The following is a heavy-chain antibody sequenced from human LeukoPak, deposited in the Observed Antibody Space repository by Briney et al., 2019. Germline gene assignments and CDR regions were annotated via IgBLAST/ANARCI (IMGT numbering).Heavy chain of an antibody. J-gene: IGHJ4*02. Sequence: GGSLRLSCAASGFTFSSDAMHWVRQAPGKGLEWVSGISWNSGSTGYADSVKGRFTISRDNAKNSLYLQMNSLRAEDTALYYCAKGRSGIAAAGTYYFDYWGQGTLVTVSS. CDR3: AKGRSGIAAAGTYYFDY. CDR2: ISWNSGST. CDR1: GFTFSSDA. D-gene: IGHD6-13*01. V-gene: IGHV3-9*01.